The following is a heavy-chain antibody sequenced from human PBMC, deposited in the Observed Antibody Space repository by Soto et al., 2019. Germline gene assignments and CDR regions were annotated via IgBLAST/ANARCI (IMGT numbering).Heavy chain of an antibody. CDR2: IYSGGNI. CDR1: GFTFSSYG. J-gene: IGHJ4*02. D-gene: IGHD3-16*01. CDR3: ARGGGGVPIDY. Sequence: PGGSLRLSCAASGFTFSSYGMHWVRQAPGKGLEWVSVIYSGGNIYYADSVKGRFTISRDNSKNTLYLQMNSLRVEDTAVYYCARGGGGVPIDYWGQGTLVTVSS. V-gene: IGHV3-66*01.